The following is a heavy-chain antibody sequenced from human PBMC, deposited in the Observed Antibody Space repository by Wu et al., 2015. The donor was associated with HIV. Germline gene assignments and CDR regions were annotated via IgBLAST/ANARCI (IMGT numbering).Heavy chain of an antibody. CDR2: ISAYNGNT. V-gene: IGHV1-18*01. Sequence: QVQLVQSGAEVKKPGASVKVSCKASGYTFTSYGISWVRQAPGQGLEWMGWISAYNGNTNYAQKLQGRVTMTRNTSISTAYMELSSLRSEDTAVYYCARGFSTYYGSGSYLGWGQGTLVTVSS. CDR1: GYTFTSYG. J-gene: IGHJ4*02. CDR3: ARGFSTYYGSGSYLG. D-gene: IGHD3-10*01.